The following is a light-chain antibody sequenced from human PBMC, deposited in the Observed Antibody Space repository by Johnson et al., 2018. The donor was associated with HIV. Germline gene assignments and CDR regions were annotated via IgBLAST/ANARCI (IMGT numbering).Light chain of an antibody. Sequence: QSLLTQSPSVSAAPGQKVTISCSGSNSNIGNNYVSWYHQVPGTAPTLLIYENNKRPSGIPDRFSGSKSGTSATLAITGLQPGDEADDSCGTWTGTLMANYGFGIGTKFTVL. J-gene: IGLJ1*01. CDR2: ENN. CDR1: NSNIGNNY. CDR3: GTWTGTLMANYG. V-gene: IGLV1-51*02.